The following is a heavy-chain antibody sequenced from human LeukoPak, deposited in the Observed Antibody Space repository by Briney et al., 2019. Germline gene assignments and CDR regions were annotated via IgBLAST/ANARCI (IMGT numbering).Heavy chain of an antibody. CDR3: ARGDYDNDAFDI. D-gene: IGHD3-22*01. J-gene: IGHJ3*02. V-gene: IGHV3-11*06. Sequence: GGSLRLSCAASGFTFSDYYMSWIRQAPGKGLEWVSYISSSSSYTNYADSVKGRFTISRDNSKNTLYLQMNSLRAEDTAVYYCARGDYDNDAFDIWGQGTMVTVSS. CDR1: GFTFSDYY. CDR2: ISSSSSYT.